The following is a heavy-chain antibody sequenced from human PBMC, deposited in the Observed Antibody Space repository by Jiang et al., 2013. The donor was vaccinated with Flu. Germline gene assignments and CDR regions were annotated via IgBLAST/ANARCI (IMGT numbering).Heavy chain of an antibody. Sequence: VQLLESGGGFVQPGGSLRLSCAASGFTFDTSAMSWVRQAPGWGLEWVSSISASASTTYYADSVKGRFTISRDNSKNTLYLQMNSLRAEDTAVYYCAPGGGRRFFDYWGQGTLVT. V-gene: IGHV3-23*01. J-gene: IGHJ4*02. D-gene: IGHD2-15*01. CDR2: ISASASTT. CDR3: APGGGRRFFDY. CDR1: GFTFDTSA.